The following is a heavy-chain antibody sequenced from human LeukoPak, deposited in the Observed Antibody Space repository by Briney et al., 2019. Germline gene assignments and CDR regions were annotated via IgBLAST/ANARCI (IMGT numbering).Heavy chain of an antibody. Sequence: SETLSLTCTVPGGSISSYFWSWIRQPPGKGLEWIGYVYYSGAINYNPYLKSRVTISVDTSKNQFSLKLSSVTAADTAVYFCARDFYLDGYPYFDYWGQGTLVTVSS. CDR1: GGSISSYF. CDR2: VYYSGAI. D-gene: IGHD5-24*01. CDR3: ARDFYLDGYPYFDY. J-gene: IGHJ4*02. V-gene: IGHV4-59*01.